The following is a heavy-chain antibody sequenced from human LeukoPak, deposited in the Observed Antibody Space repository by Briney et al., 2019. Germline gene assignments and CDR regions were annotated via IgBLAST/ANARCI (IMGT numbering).Heavy chain of an antibody. CDR2: IYHSGST. CDR1: GYSISSNYY. Sequence: SETLSLTCSVSGYSISSNYYWVWIRQPPGKGLEWVGSIYHSGSTYYNPSLKSRVTISVDTSKNQFSLKLRSVTAADTAVYYCARDSIPLAYWGQGTLVTVSS. J-gene: IGHJ4*02. CDR3: ARDSIPLAY. D-gene: IGHD2-21*01. V-gene: IGHV4-38-2*02.